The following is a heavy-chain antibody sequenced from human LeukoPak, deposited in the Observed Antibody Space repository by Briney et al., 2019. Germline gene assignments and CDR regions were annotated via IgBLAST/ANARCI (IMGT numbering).Heavy chain of an antibody. V-gene: IGHV3-7*05. J-gene: IGHJ4*02. Sequence: GGSLRLSCAASGFTFSSFWMSWVRQAPGKGLEWVANINQDGSNKYYVDSLKGRFTISRDNAKNSLFLQMNRLRAEDTAVYYCVRDIAAAANHDSWGQGTLVTVSS. CDR1: GFTFSSFW. D-gene: IGHD6-25*01. CDR2: INQDGSNK. CDR3: VRDIAAAANHDS.